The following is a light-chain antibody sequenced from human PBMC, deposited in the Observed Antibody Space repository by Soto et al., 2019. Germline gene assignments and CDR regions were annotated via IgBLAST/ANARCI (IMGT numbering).Light chain of an antibody. CDR1: SSNIGSNF. J-gene: IGLJ3*02. V-gene: IGLV1-47*02. Sequence: QSVLTQPPSASGTPGQRVTISCSGSSSNIGSNFVYWYQQLPGTAPKLLLYSNNMRPSGVPDRFSGSKSGTSASLAISGLLSEDDVDYYCAAWDDSLSGPVFGGGTKLTVL. CDR2: SNN. CDR3: AAWDDSLSGPV.